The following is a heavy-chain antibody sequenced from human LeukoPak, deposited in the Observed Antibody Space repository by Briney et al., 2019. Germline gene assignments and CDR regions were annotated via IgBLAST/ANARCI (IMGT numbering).Heavy chain of an antibody. D-gene: IGHD2-8*01. J-gene: IGHJ4*02. V-gene: IGHV4-39*01. CDR3: ARRDGLYYFDY. CDR1: GGSISSSSYY. Sequence: PSETLSLXCTVSGGSISSSSYYWGWIRQPPVKGLEWIGSIYYSGSTYYNPSLKSRVTISVDTSKNQFSLKLSSVTAADTAVYYCARRDGLYYFDYWGQGTLVTVSS. CDR2: IYYSGST.